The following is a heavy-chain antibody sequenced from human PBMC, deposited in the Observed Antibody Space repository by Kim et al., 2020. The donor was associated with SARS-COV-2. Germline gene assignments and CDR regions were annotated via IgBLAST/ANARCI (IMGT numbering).Heavy chain of an antibody. CDR3: ATTWGSIAVAGPEDTVQSFDI. CDR2: INPKSGGT. Sequence: ASVKVSCKASGYIFTDYYLHWVRQAPGQGLEWMGLINPKSGGTKYARRFKARVTMTRDTSISTAYMDLGGLMSDDTAVYYCATTWGSIAVAGPEDTVQSFDIWGQGTMVTVSS. V-gene: IGHV1-2*02. CDR1: GYIFTDYY. J-gene: IGHJ3*02. D-gene: IGHD6-13*01.